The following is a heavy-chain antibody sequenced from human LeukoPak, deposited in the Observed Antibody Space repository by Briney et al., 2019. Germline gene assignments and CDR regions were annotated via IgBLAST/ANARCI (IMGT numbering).Heavy chain of an antibody. V-gene: IGHV4-34*01. Sequence: SETLSLTCAVYGGSFSGYYWSWIRQPPGKGLERIGEINHSGSTNYNPSLKSRVTISVDTSKNQFSLKLSSVTAADTAVYYCARGQVATIPYYYYYMDVWGKGTTVTVSS. J-gene: IGHJ6*03. D-gene: IGHD5-12*01. CDR1: GGSFSGYY. CDR2: INHSGST. CDR3: ARGQVATIPYYYYYMDV.